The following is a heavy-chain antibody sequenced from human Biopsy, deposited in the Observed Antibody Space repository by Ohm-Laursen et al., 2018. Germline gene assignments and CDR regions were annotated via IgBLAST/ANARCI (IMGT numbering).Heavy chain of an antibody. V-gene: IGHV4-4*07. Sequence: GTLSLTCTVSGGSISSYYWSWMRQPAGKGLEWIGRLFTSGTTNYSPSLNNRVTMSVDTSKNQFSLRLTSVTAADTAVYYCVRGGSGSFPFDYWGPGTLVTVSS. D-gene: IGHD3-10*01. CDR1: GGSISSYY. CDR2: LFTSGTT. CDR3: VRGGSGSFPFDY. J-gene: IGHJ4*02.